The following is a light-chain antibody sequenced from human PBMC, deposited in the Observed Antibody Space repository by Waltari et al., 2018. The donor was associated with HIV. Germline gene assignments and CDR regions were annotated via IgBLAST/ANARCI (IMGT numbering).Light chain of an antibody. CDR1: QGIGND. CDR3: LQDYNYPWT. V-gene: IGKV1-6*01. Sequence: AIQMTQSQSSLPASVGDRVTITCRASQGIGNDLGWYQQKPGRAPKLLIYRASSLHSGVPSRFSGSGSGTHFSLTISSLQPEDFATYYCLQDYNYPWTFGQGTKVEVK. J-gene: IGKJ1*01. CDR2: RAS.